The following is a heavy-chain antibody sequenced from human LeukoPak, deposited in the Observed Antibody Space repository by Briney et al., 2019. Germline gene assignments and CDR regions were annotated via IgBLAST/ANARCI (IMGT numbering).Heavy chain of an antibody. D-gene: IGHD6-19*01. CDR2: ISAYNGNT. V-gene: IGHV1-18*01. CDR1: GYTFTSYG. J-gene: IGHJ6*02. Sequence: GASVKVSCKASGYTFTSYGISWVRRAPGQGLERMGWISAYNGNTNYAQKLQGRVTMTTDTSKSTAYMELRSLRSDDTAVYYCASAVADGYYYYYGMDVWGQGTTVTVSS. CDR3: ASAVADGYYYYYGMDV.